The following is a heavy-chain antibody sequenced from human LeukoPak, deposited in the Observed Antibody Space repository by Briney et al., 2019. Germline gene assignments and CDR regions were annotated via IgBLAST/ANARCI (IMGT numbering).Heavy chain of an antibody. Sequence: SETLSLTCTVSGFSLSSGHYWGWIRQPPGKGLEWIGCVYHSGNTYYNPSLGSRVTISVDTSKNQFSLKLSSVTAADTAVYFCARTYYDIFTDAFDIWGQGTMVTVSS. CDR2: VYHSGNT. J-gene: IGHJ3*02. CDR3: ARTYYDIFTDAFDI. V-gene: IGHV4-38-2*02. CDR1: GFSLSSGHY. D-gene: IGHD3-9*01.